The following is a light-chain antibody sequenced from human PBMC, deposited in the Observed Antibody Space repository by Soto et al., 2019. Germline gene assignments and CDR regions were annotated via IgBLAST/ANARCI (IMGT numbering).Light chain of an antibody. CDR2: GNS. CDR3: QSYDSSLSVHVV. J-gene: IGLJ2*01. Sequence: QAVVTQPPSVSGAPGQRVTISCTGSSSNIGAGYDVHWYQQLPGTAPKLLIYGNSNRPSGVPDRFSGSKSGTSASLVITGLQAEDEADYYCQSYDSSLSVHVVFGGGTKLTVL. CDR1: SSNIGAGYD. V-gene: IGLV1-40*01.